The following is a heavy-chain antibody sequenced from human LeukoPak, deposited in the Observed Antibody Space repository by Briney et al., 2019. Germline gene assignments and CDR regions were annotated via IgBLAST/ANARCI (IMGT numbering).Heavy chain of an antibody. CDR2: IYTSGST. J-gene: IGHJ6*03. D-gene: IGHD1-26*01. V-gene: IGHV4-61*02. CDR1: GRSISSGSYY. Sequence: TSETLSLTCTLSGRSISSGSYYWSWIRQPAGKGLEWFGRIYTSGSTNYNPSLKSRVTISVDTSKNQSSLKLSSVTAADTAVYYCARVASGSYYNYYYYYMDVWGKGTTVTVSS. CDR3: ARVASGSYYNYYYYYMDV.